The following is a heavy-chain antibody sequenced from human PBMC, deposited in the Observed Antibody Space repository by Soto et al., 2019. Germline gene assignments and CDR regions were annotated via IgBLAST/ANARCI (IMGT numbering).Heavy chain of an antibody. J-gene: IGHJ4*02. CDR1: GFTFSSYA. V-gene: IGHV3-30-3*01. Sequence: GGSLRLSCAASGFTFSSYAMHWVRQAPGKGLEWVAVISYDGSNKYYADSVKGRFTISRDNSKNTLYLQMNSLRAEDTAVYYCARGSGWSPRASDYFDYWGQGTLVTVSS. CDR3: ARGSGWSPRASDYFDY. D-gene: IGHD6-19*01. CDR2: ISYDGSNK.